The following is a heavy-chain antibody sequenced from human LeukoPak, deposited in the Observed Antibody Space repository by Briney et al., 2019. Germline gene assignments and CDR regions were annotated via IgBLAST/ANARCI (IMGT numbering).Heavy chain of an antibody. J-gene: IGHJ4*02. V-gene: IGHV4-34*01. D-gene: IGHD3-10*01. CDR3: ARGKTYYYGSGSYGPPFDY. Sequence: SETLSLTCAVYGGSFSGYYWSWIRQPPAKGLEWMGEINHSGSTNYNPSIKRRGAISVDPSKNQFSLKLSSVTAADTAVYYCARGKTYYYGSGSYGPPFDYWGQGTLVTVSS. CDR1: GGSFSGYY. CDR2: INHSGST.